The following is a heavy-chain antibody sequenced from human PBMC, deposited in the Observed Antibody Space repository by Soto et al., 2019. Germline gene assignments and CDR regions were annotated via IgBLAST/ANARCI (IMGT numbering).Heavy chain of an antibody. V-gene: IGHV3-30-3*01. CDR2: ISYDGSNK. J-gene: IGHJ3*02. CDR1: GFTFSSYA. D-gene: IGHD3-10*01. Sequence: ASGFTFSSYAMHWVRQAPGKGLEWVAVISYDGSNKYYADSVKGRFTISRDNSKNTLYLQMNSLRAEDTAVYYCARDRTGKGITHGAFDIWGQGTMVTVSS. CDR3: ARDRTGKGITHGAFDI.